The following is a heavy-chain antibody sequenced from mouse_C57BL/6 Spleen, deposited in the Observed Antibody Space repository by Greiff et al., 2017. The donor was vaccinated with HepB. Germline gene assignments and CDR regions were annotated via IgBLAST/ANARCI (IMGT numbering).Heavy chain of an antibody. CDR1: GYAFSSSW. J-gene: IGHJ4*01. CDR3: AREDYDGYYGAMDY. D-gene: IGHD2-3*01. CDR2: IYPGDGDT. Sequence: QVQLKQSGPELVKPGASVKISCKASGYAFSSSWMNWVKQRPGKGLEWIGRIYPGDGDTNYNGKFKGKATLTADKSSSTAYMQLSSLTSEDSAVYFCAREDYDGYYGAMDYWGQGTSVTVSS. V-gene: IGHV1-82*01.